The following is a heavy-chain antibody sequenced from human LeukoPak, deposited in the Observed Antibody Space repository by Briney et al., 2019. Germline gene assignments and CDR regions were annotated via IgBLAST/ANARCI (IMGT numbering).Heavy chain of an antibody. CDR3: ARDRDSFPD. CDR2: IYYSGST. CDR1: GGSISPYY. D-gene: IGHD2-21*01. Sequence: PSETLSLTCTVSGGSISPYYWSWIRQPPGKGLEWIGNIYYSGSTDYNPSLKSRVTISVDTSKNQFSLKLRSVTAADTAVFYCARDRDSFPDWGQGTLVTVSS. V-gene: IGHV4-59*01. J-gene: IGHJ4*02.